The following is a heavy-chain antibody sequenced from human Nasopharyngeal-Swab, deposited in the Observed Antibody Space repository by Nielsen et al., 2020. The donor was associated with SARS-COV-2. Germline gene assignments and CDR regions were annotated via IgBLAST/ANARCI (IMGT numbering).Heavy chain of an antibody. Sequence: VRQAPGKGLEWVGRIKSKTDGGTTDYAAPVKGRFTISRDDSKNTLYLQMNSLKTGDTAVYYCTTDGTAYYYGMDVWGQGTTVTVSS. CDR2: IKSKTDGGTT. CDR3: TTDGTAYYYGMDV. J-gene: IGHJ6*02. D-gene: IGHD2-8*02. V-gene: IGHV3-15*01.